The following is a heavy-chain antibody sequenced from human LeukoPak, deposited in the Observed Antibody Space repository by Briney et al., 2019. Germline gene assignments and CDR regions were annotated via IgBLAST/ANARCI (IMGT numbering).Heavy chain of an antibody. CDR1: GGSFSGYY. Sequence: PSETLSLTCAVYGGSFSGYYWSWIRQPPGKGLEWIGEINHSGSTNYNPSLKSRVTISVDTSKNQFPLKLSPVTAADTAVYYCARPREGSGWGSCWFDPWGQGTLVTVSS. CDR2: INHSGST. J-gene: IGHJ5*02. CDR3: ARPREGSGWGSCWFDP. V-gene: IGHV4-34*01. D-gene: IGHD6-19*01.